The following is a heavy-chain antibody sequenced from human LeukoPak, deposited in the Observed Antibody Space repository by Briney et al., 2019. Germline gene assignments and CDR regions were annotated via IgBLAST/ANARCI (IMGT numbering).Heavy chain of an antibody. CDR3: ARGGYCSSTSCYRDWFDP. Sequence: SETLSLTCAVSGGFISSSNWWSWVRQPPGKGLEWIGEIYHSGSTNYNPSLKSRVTISVDKSKNQFSLKLSSVTAADTAVYYCARGGYCSSTSCYRDWFDPWGQGTLVTVSS. CDR1: GGFISSSNW. CDR2: IYHSGST. D-gene: IGHD2-2*02. V-gene: IGHV4-4*02. J-gene: IGHJ5*02.